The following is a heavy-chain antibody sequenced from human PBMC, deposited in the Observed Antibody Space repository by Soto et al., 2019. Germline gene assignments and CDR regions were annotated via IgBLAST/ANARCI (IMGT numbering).Heavy chain of an antibody. Sequence: PGGSLRLSCAASGFTFSEYYMSWIREAPGKGLDWISYISSNGNTIYYADSVKGRFTISRDNAKNSLFLQMNSLRAEDTALYYCARVGGSGWITDYWGQGTLVTVSS. CDR1: GFTFSEYY. V-gene: IGHV3-11*01. CDR2: ISSNGNTI. J-gene: IGHJ4*02. CDR3: ARVGGSGWITDY. D-gene: IGHD6-19*01.